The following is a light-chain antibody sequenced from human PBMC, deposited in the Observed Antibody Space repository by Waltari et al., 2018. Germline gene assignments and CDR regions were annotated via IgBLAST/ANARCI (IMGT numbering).Light chain of an antibody. CDR3: QKYVNLPAT. Sequence: EIVLTKSPGTPSLSPGERATLSCRASQSVGTYLAWYQQKPVQAPRLHIYGASNRATGIPERFSGSGSGTDFSLTISRLEPEDFAVYYCQKYVNLPATFGQGTKVEIK. CDR2: GAS. CDR1: QSVGTY. J-gene: IGKJ1*01. V-gene: IGKV3-20*01.